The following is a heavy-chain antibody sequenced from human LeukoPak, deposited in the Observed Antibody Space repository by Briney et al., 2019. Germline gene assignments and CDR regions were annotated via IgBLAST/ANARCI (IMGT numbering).Heavy chain of an antibody. V-gene: IGHV4-34*01. CDR2: INHSGST. J-gene: IGHJ5*02. D-gene: IGHD6-6*01. CDR3: ARAVAARPWGWFDP. CDR1: AFTFSSYG. Sequence: GSLRLSCAASAFTFSSYGMSWIRQPPGKGLEWIGEINHSGSTNYNPSLKSRVTISVDTSKNQFSLKLSSVTAADTAVYYCARAVAARPWGWFDPWGQGTLVTVSS.